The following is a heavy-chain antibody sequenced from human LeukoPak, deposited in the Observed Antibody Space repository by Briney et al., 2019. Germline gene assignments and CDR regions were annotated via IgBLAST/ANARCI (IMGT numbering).Heavy chain of an antibody. CDR2: ISYDGSNK. V-gene: IGHV3-30-3*01. J-gene: IGHJ4*02. CDR3: ARGPDIVVVVAAYYFDY. CDR1: GFTFSSYA. D-gene: IGHD2-15*01. Sequence: GGSLRLSCAASGFTFSSYAIHWVRQAPGKGLEWVAVISYDGSNKYYADSVKGRFTISRDNSKNTLYLQMNSLRAEDTAVYYCARGPDIVVVVAAYYFDYWGQGTLVTVSS.